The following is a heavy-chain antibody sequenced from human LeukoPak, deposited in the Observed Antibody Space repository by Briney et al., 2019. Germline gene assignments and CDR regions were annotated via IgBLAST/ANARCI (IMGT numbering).Heavy chain of an antibody. J-gene: IGHJ5*02. D-gene: IGHD3-22*01. CDR1: GYTFSNYA. CDR2: TDRNTGNP. Sequence: ASVKLSCNASGYTFSNYAINWVRHAPGQGLEWMGWTDRNTGNPTYAHAFTGRFVFSLDTSFTTPYLQISSLKAEDTAAYYCVGDVGKYDSRGYYFGWFDPWRQGTLVSVFS. V-gene: IGHV7-4-1*02. CDR3: VGDVGKYDSRGYYFGWFDP.